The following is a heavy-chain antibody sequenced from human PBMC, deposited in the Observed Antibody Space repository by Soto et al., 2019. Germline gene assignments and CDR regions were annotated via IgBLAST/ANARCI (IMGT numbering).Heavy chain of an antibody. D-gene: IGHD7-27*01. V-gene: IGHV4-61*01. CDR3: ARVGWGGDS. CDR1: GGSVSSGSYH. J-gene: IGHJ4*02. CDR2: KPYTGGP. Sequence: QVQLQESGPGMVKPSETLSLTCSVSGGSVSSGSYHWSWIRQPPGQGLAWIGFKPYTGGPDSNPPLKSRVVMAIDRSNNQFSLTLSSVAAADTAVYFCARVGWGGDSWGQGPLVPVSS.